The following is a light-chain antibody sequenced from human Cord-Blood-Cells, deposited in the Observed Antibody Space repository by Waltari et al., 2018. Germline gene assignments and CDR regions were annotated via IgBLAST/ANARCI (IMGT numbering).Light chain of an antibody. CDR3: EQYKNWLT. V-gene: IGKV3D-15*01. Sequence: EIVLTQSPATLSVARGERATRSCTASQSVSSNLAWYQQKPGQAPRLLIYSASTRATGIRARFSGSGSGTKFTLTISSLQSEDFAVYYCEQYKNWLTFGQGTKVEIK. CDR2: SAS. J-gene: IGKJ1*01. CDR1: QSVSSN.